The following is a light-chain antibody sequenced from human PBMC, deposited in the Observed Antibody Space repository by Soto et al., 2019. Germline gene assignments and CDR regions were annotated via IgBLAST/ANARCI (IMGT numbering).Light chain of an antibody. J-gene: IGKJ4*01. Sequence: ALAQSPATLSLSPGDSVTLSCRATQTIGSNLAWYQQKPGQAPRLLIYGESTRATGIPDRLSGRGSGTDSTLTISRLQSEDFAVYYCQQYDNWPLTCGGGTKVDIK. CDR3: QQYDNWPLT. CDR2: GES. V-gene: IGKV3-15*01. CDR1: QTIGSN.